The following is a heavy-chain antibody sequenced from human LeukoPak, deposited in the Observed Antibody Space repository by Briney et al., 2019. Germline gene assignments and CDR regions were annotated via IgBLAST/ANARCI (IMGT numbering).Heavy chain of an antibody. CDR1: GFTFSSYA. CDR3: AKGQELDDGVFDS. J-gene: IGHJ4*02. D-gene: IGHD1-1*01. CDR2: IRGTGDST. Sequence: GGSLRLSCAASGFTFSSYAMSWVRQAPGKGLEWVSTIRGTGDSTHYADSVKGRFIISRDKSKNMLYLQMNGLRAEDTAIYYCAKGQELDDGVFDSWGQGTLVTVSS. V-gene: IGHV3-23*01.